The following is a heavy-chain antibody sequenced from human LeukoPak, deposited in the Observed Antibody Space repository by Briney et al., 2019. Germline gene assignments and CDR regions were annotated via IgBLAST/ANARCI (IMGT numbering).Heavy chain of an antibody. D-gene: IGHD6-19*01. V-gene: IGHV3-33*01. CDR2: IWYDGSNK. Sequence: PGGSLRLSCAASGFTFSSYGMHWVRQAPGKGLEWVAVIWYDGSNKYYADSVEGRFTISRDNSKNTLYLQMNSLRAEDTAVYYCARDYIAVALEYWGQGTLVTVSS. J-gene: IGHJ4*02. CDR3: ARDYIAVALEY. CDR1: GFTFSSYG.